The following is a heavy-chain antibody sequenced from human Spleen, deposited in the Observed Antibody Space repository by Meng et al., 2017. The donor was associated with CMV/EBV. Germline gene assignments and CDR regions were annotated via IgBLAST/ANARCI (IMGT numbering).Heavy chain of an antibody. CDR3: ARGRFRHTY. J-gene: IGHJ4*02. D-gene: IGHD3-3*01. CDR2: ISSTSAYI. V-gene: IGHV3-21*01. Sequence: GGSLRLSCAASGFTFSSYRINWVRQAPGKGLEWVASISSTSAYIYYAESVEGRFIISRDNAKSSLYLTMDNLAAEDTAVYFCARGRFRHTYWGQGTLVTVSS. CDR1: GFTFSSYR.